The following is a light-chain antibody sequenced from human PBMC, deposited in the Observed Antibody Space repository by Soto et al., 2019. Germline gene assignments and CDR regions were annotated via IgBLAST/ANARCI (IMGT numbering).Light chain of an antibody. CDR2: AAS. CDR3: QLYGSSPPRYT. Sequence: EIVLTQSPGTLSLSPGERATLSCKTSQSRGSNFLAWYQQKSGQAPRLLIYAASTGATGIPDRFSGSGSGTDFTLTISRLEPEDFAVYFCQLYGSSPPRYTFGQGTKVDIK. V-gene: IGKV3-20*01. J-gene: IGKJ2*01. CDR1: QSRGSNF.